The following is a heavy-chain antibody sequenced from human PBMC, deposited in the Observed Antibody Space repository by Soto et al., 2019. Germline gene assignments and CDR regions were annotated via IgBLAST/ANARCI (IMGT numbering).Heavy chain of an antibody. CDR1: GFTFSSFG. CDR3: AKDTSKYSNNWPAYYGLDV. D-gene: IGHD1-1*01. CDR2: ISFDGSNK. Sequence: QVQLVESGGGVVQPGRSLRLSCAASGFTFSSFGMHWVRQAPGKGLEWVAVISFDGSNKYYADSVKGRFTISRDNSKNTLSLQMNSLIAEDTAVYYCAKDTSKYSNNWPAYYGLDVWGQGTTVTVSS. V-gene: IGHV3-30*18. J-gene: IGHJ6*02.